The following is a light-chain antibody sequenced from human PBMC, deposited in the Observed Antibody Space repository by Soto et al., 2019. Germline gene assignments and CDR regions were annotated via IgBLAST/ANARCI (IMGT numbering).Light chain of an antibody. CDR1: QSVSTW. V-gene: IGKV1-5*03. CDR3: QQYNSYPWT. J-gene: IGKJ1*01. CDR2: MAS. Sequence: DIKMTQSPSTLSASVGDRVTITFRASQSVSTWLAWYQQRPGKAPQVLISMASTLESGVPSRFSGSGSGTEFTLTISSLQPDDFATYYCQQYNSYPWTFGQGTKVDIK.